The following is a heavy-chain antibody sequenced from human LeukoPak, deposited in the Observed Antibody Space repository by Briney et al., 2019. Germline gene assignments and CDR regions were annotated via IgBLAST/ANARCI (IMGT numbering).Heavy chain of an antibody. CDR2: ISSSGSTI. D-gene: IGHD3-10*01. Sequence: PGGSLRLSCAASGFTFSSYEMNWVRQASGKGLEWVSYISSSGSTIYYADSVKGRFTISRDNAKNSLYLQMNALRTEDTAFYYCAKVSIRGRRFDYFDLWGQGTLVTVSS. CDR1: GFTFSSYE. CDR3: AKVSIRGRRFDYFDL. V-gene: IGHV3-48*03. J-gene: IGHJ4*02.